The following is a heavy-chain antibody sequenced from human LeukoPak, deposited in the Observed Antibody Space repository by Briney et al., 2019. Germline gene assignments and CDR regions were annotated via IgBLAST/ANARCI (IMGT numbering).Heavy chain of an antibody. CDR3: AELGITMIGGV. CDR1: GFTFSSYW. Sequence: PGGSLRLSCAASGFTFSSYWMHWVRQAPGKGLEWVSAISGSGYSTYYEDSVKGRFTISRDNSKNTLYLQMNSLRAEDTAVYYCAELGITMIGGVWGKGTTVTISS. D-gene: IGHD3-10*02. CDR2: ISGSGYST. J-gene: IGHJ6*04. V-gene: IGHV3-23*01.